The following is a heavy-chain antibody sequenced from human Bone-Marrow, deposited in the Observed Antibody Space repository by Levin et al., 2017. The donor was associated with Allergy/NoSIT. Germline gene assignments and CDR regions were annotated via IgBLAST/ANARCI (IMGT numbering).Heavy chain of an antibody. CDR2: IYHSGST. J-gene: IGHJ4*02. D-gene: IGHD4-23*01. Sequence: SETLSLTCTVSGGSVSSGSYYWSWIRQPPGKGLEWIAYIYHSGSTTYNPSLKSRVTISLDTSRNQFSLRLTSLTAADTAVYYCARGSYFGGLCCDCWGEGTLVTVSS. V-gene: IGHV4-61*01. CDR1: GGSVSSGSYY. CDR3: ARGSYFGGLCCDC.